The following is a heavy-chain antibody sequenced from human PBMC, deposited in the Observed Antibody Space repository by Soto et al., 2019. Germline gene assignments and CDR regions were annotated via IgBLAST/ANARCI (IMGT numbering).Heavy chain of an antibody. D-gene: IGHD3-22*01. Sequence: GGSLRLSCAASGFAVSSNYMSWVRQAPGKELEWVSVIYSGGSTYYADSVKGRFTISRDNSKNTLYLQMNSLRAEDTAVYYCARSWSYYYDSSGYSPGVGMDVWGQGTTVTVSS. CDR3: ARSWSYYYDSSGYSPGVGMDV. CDR2: IYSGGST. V-gene: IGHV3-53*01. CDR1: GFAVSSNY. J-gene: IGHJ6*02.